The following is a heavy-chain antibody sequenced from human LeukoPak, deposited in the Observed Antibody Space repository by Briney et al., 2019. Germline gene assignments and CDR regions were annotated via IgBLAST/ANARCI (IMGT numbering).Heavy chain of an antibody. Sequence: SVKVSCKASGGTFSSYAISWVRQAPGQGLEWMGGIIPIFGTANYAQKFQGRVTITADESTSTAYMELSSLRSEDTAVYYCARELNELQWLGYWGQGTLVTVSS. CDR1: GGTFSSYA. D-gene: IGHD3-22*01. CDR2: IIPIFGTA. V-gene: IGHV1-69*13. J-gene: IGHJ4*02. CDR3: ARELNELQWLGY.